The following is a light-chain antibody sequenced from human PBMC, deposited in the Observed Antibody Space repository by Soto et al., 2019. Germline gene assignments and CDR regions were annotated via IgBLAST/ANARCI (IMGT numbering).Light chain of an antibody. Sequence: VLTQSPATLSVSPGATANFSCRARQSVSSNLAWYQQRPGQAPTLLIFGESTRATGLPDRFSASGSGTDFTLPISRLEPEDFAVYYCQQYESSPRTFGQGTKV. J-gene: IGKJ1*01. CDR3: QQYESSPRT. V-gene: IGKV3-20*01. CDR2: GES. CDR1: QSVSSN.